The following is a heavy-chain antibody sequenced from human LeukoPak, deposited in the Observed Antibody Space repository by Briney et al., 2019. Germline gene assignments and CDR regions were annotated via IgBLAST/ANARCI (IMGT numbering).Heavy chain of an antibody. Sequence: GASVKVSCKASGYTFTGYYMHWVRQAPGQGLEWMGWINPNSGGTNYAQKFQGRVTMTRDTSISTAYMEQSRLRSDDTAVYYCARGGQYVLHYDSSGYPPRGHWGQGTLVTVSS. J-gene: IGHJ4*02. D-gene: IGHD3-22*01. CDR1: GYTFTGYY. CDR2: INPNSGGT. V-gene: IGHV1-2*02. CDR3: ARGGQYVLHYDSSGYPPRGH.